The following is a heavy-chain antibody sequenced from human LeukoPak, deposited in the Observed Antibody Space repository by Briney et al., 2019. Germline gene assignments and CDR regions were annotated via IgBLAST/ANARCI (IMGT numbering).Heavy chain of an antibody. CDR1: GFTFSSYA. CDR2: ISGSGGST. D-gene: IGHD1-1*01. Sequence: PGGSLRLSCAASGFTFSSYAMSWVRQAPGKGLEWVSAISGSGGSTYYADSVKGRFTISRDNSKNTLYLQMNSLRAEDTAVYYCAKVPETGATTRDAFDIWGQGTMVTVSS. J-gene: IGHJ3*02. CDR3: AKVPETGATTRDAFDI. V-gene: IGHV3-23*01.